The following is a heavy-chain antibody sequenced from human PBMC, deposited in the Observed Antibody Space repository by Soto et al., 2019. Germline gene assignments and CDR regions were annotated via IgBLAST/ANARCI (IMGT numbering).Heavy chain of an antibody. CDR2: ISGSGGST. Sequence: EVQLLESGGGLVQPGGSLRLSCAASGFTFSSYAMSWVRQAPGKGLEWVSAISGSGGSTYYAYSVKGRFTISRDNSKNSLYLQMNSLRAEDTAVYYCAKYGRWLVHFYYYGMDVWGQGTTVTVSS. D-gene: IGHD6-19*01. V-gene: IGHV3-23*01. CDR1: GFTFSSYA. J-gene: IGHJ6*02. CDR3: AKYGRWLVHFYYYGMDV.